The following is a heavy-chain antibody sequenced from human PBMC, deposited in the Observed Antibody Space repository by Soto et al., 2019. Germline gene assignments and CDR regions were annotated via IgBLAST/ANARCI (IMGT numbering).Heavy chain of an antibody. V-gene: IGHV1-18*01. Sequence: ASVKVSCKSTGSTFSSFGVSGVRQAPGHGGEGVGWISSYKDDKKYAQKFRGRVTITKDASTNTAYIALSSLTSHDTSVYYCAMAFFLVTWQPSSPHFWGQATLLTGS. D-gene: IGHD1-26*01. J-gene: IGHJ4*02. CDR2: ISSYKDDK. CDR3: AMAFFLVTWQPSSPHF. CDR1: GSTFSSFG.